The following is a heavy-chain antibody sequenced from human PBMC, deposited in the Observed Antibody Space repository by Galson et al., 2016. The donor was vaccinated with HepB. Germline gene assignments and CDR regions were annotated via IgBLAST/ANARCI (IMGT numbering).Heavy chain of an antibody. CDR2: IIPILGIA. J-gene: IGHJ6*03. D-gene: IGHD4-11*01. CDR3: ASGRYSNLYYFYYMDV. Sequence: WVRQAPGQGLEWMGRIIPILGIANYAQKFQGRVTITADKSTSTAYMELSSLRSEDTAVYYCASGRYSNLYYFYYMDVWAKGTTVTVSS. V-gene: IGHV1-69*02.